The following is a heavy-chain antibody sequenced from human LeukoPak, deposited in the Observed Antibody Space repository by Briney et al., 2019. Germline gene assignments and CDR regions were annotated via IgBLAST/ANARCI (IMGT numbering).Heavy chain of an antibody. J-gene: IGHJ4*02. CDR3: ARAGMGDFDY. Sequence: GGSLRLSCAASGFTYSSYSMNWVRQAPGKGLEWVSSISSSSSYIYYADSVKGRFTISRDNAKNSLYLQMNSLRAEDTAVYYCARAGMGDFDYWGQGTLVTVSS. CDR1: GFTYSSYS. D-gene: IGHD3-16*01. CDR2: ISSSSSYI. V-gene: IGHV3-21*01.